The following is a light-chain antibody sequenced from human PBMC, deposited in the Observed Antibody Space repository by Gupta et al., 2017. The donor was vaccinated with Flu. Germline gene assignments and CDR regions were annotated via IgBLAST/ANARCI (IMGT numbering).Light chain of an antibody. V-gene: IGKV3-20*01. CDR2: GAS. J-gene: IGKJ1*01. Sequence: EIVLTQSPGTLSLSPGERATLSCRASQSVSTNYLAWYQQKPGQAPRLLIYGASSRATGIPDRFSGSGSGTDFTLTITRREPEDFAVYYCQQCCSSPRTFGQGTXVEIK. CDR1: QSVSTNY. CDR3: QQCCSSPRT.